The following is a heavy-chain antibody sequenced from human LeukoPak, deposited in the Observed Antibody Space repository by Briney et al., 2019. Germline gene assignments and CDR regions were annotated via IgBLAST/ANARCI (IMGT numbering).Heavy chain of an antibody. Sequence: SETLSLTCAVYGGSFSGYYWSWIRQPPGKGLEWIGEINHSGSTNYNPSLKSRVTISVDASKNQFSLKLSSVTAADTAVYYCARGRSVGYCSSTSCRPKKYYYYMDVWGKGTTVTVSS. D-gene: IGHD2-2*01. J-gene: IGHJ6*03. CDR2: INHSGST. CDR3: ARGRSVGYCSSTSCRPKKYYYYMDV. CDR1: GGSFSGYY. V-gene: IGHV4-34*01.